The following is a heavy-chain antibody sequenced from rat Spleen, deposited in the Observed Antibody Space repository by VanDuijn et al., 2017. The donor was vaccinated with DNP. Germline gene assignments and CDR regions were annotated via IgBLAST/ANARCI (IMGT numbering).Heavy chain of an antibody. CDR2: IISSGGNT. CDR1: GFTFNNYW. V-gene: IGHV5-31*01. Sequence: EVQLVESGGDLVQPGRSLKLSCVASGFTFNNYWMTWIRQVPGKGLEWVASIISSGGNTYYPDSVRGRFTISRANAKNTLYLQMNSLRSEDTATYYCAKPDAWGQGTSVTVSS. J-gene: IGHJ4*01. CDR3: AKPDA. D-gene: IGHD3-4*01.